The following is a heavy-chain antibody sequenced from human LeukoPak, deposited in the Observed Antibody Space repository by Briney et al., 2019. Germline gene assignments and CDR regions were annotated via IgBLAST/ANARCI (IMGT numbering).Heavy chain of an antibody. CDR1: GFTFSSYA. CDR3: ANQGSYSYGLAFDY. J-gene: IGHJ4*02. CDR2: ISGSGGST. Sequence: QPGGSLRLSCAASGFTFSSYAMSWVRQAPGKGLEWVSAISGSGGSTYYADSVKGRFTISRDNSKNTLYLQMNSLRAEDTAVYYCANQGSYSYGLAFDYWGQGTLVTVSS. V-gene: IGHV3-23*01. D-gene: IGHD5-18*01.